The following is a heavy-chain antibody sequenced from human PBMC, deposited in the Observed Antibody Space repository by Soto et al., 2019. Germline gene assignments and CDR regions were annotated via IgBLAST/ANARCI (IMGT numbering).Heavy chain of an antibody. D-gene: IGHD2-2*01. CDR3: AKGGDCSSTSCRTYYYGMDV. J-gene: IGHJ6*02. V-gene: IGHV3-23*01. CDR1: GFTFSSYA. CDR2: ISGSGGST. Sequence: PGGSLRLSGAASGFTFSSYAMIWVRHAPGKGLDLVSAISGSGGSTYYADSVKGRFTISRDNSKNTLYLQMNSLRAEDTAVYYCAKGGDCSSTSCRTYYYGMDVWGQGTTVTVSS.